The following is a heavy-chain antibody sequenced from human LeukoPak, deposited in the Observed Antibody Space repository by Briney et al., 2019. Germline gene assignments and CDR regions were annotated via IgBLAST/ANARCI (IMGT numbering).Heavy chain of an antibody. CDR2: ISGSGDKT. Sequence: GGSLRLSCAASRFTFSSYAMNWVRQAPGKGLDWVSSISGSGDKTQYADSVKGRFTVSRDNSKNTLYLQMNSLRVEDTAIYYCAKDPTPTPCYYDSYWGQGTLVTVSS. J-gene: IGHJ4*02. CDR3: AKDPTPTPCYYDSY. D-gene: IGHD3-22*01. CDR1: RFTFSSYA. V-gene: IGHV3-23*01.